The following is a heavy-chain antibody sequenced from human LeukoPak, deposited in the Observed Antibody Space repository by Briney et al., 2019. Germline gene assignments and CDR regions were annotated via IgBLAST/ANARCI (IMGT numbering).Heavy chain of an antibody. CDR1: GGSISSYY. CDR3: ARGPMIVPAARAYYYYYMDV. CDR2: IYTSGST. J-gene: IGHJ6*03. D-gene: IGHD2-2*01. V-gene: IGHV4-4*07. Sequence: ASETLSLTCTVSGGSISSYYGSWIRQPAGKGLEWIGRIYTSGSTNYNPSLKSRVTMSVDTSKNQFSLKLSSVTAADTAVYYCARGPMIVPAARAYYYYYMDVWGKGTTVTVSS.